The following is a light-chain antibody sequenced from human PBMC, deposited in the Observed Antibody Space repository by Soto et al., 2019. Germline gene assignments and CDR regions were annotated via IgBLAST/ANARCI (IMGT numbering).Light chain of an antibody. J-gene: IGKJ1*01. V-gene: IGKV3-20*01. Sequence: GESAPLSCRASQTVSSDYLAWYQQKPGQAPRLLIHGASSRATGIPDRFSGSGSGTDFTLTISRLEPEDFAVYYCQRYGGFGQGTKVDIK. CDR1: QTVSSDY. CDR3: QRYGG. CDR2: GAS.